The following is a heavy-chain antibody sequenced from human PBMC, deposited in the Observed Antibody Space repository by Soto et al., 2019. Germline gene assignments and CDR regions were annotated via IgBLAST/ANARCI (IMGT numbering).Heavy chain of an antibody. D-gene: IGHD3-16*01. CDR1: GDSISGSPYF. J-gene: IGHJ4*02. CDR3: ARSRLWLDY. CDR2: IFYDGYT. V-gene: IGHV4-39*01. Sequence: SETLSLTCTVSGDSISGSPYFWGWIRQPPGKRLEWIGSIFYDGYTLYTPSLKSRVTISVDTSKNQFSLKLTSVAAADTAVYYCARSRLWLDYWGQGTLVTVSS.